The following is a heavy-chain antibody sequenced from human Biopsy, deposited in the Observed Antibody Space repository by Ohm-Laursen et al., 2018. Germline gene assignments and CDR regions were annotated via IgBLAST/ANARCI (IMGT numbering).Heavy chain of an antibody. J-gene: IGHJ3*01. Sequence: ASVKVSCKVSGCTLIELCMHWVRQAPGKGLEWLGMTDPEDGQTIYAQNFQGRLTMTDDTSTDTAYMELSSLRSDDTAVYFCATDVGGREIPNYYAFDLWGQGTKVTVSS. CDR1: GCTLIELC. V-gene: IGHV1-24*01. D-gene: IGHD3-22*01. CDR3: ATDVGGREIPNYYAFDL. CDR2: TDPEDGQT.